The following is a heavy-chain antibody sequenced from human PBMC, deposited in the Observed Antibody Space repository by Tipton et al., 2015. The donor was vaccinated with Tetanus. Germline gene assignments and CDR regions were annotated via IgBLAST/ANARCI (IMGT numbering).Heavy chain of an antibody. CDR2: IYYSGST. CDR1: GGSISSGGYY. CDR3: ARVRRGATTDLDY. D-gene: IGHD5-12*01. V-gene: IGHV4-31*03. J-gene: IGHJ4*02. Sequence: TLSLTCTVSGGSISSGGYYWSWIRQHPGKGLEWIGYIYYSGSTYYNPSLKSRVTISLDTSKNQFSLKLSSVTAADTAVYYCARVRRGATTDLDYWGQGTLVTVSS.